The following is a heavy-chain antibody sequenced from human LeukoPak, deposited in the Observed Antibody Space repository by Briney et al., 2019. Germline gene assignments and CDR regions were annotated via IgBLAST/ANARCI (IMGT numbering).Heavy chain of an antibody. CDR1: GFTFRSYG. CDR2: ISYDGSNK. J-gene: IGHJ4*02. V-gene: IGHV3-30*18. D-gene: IGHD3-3*01. Sequence: GSLLLSCAASGFTFRSYGTHWVRQAPGKGLEWVAVISYDGSNKFYADSVKGRFTISRDNSKNTVYLQMNSLRDEDTAVYYCAKSAVTSSLILEDSWGQGTLVTVSS. CDR3: AKSAVTSSLILEDS.